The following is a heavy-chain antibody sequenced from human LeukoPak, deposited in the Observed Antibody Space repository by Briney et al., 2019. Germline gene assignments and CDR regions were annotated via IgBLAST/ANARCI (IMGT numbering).Heavy chain of an antibody. D-gene: IGHD1-26*01. CDR3: ASHDSGSYSSFDY. CDR1: GGSTSSYY. J-gene: IGHJ4*02. V-gene: IGHV4-4*09. Sequence: SETLSLTCTVSGGSTSSYYWSWIRQLPGKGLEWIGYIYTSGSTNYNPSLKSRVTISVDTSKNQFSLKLSSVTAADTAVYYCASHDSGSYSSFDYWGQGTLVTVSS. CDR2: IYTSGST.